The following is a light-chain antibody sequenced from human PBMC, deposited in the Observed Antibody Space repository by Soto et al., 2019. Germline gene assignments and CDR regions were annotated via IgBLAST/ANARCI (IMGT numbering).Light chain of an antibody. CDR1: SSDVGSSNL. J-gene: IGLJ1*01. CDR3: CSYAGSSTYV. CDR2: EGS. V-gene: IGLV2-23*01. Sequence: QSVLTQPASVSGSPGQSITISCTGTSSDVGSSNLVSWYQQHPGKTPKLIIYEGSRRPSGVSNRFSGSKSGNTASLTISGLQAEDEADYYCCSYAGSSTYVVGTGTKVTVL.